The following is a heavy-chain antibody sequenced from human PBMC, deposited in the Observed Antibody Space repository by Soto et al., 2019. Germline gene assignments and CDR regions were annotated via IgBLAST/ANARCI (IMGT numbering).Heavy chain of an antibody. CDR1: GFTFSSYA. CDR2: ISGSGGST. V-gene: IGHV3-23*01. Sequence: LRLSCAASGFTFSSYAMSWVRQAPGKGLEWVSAISGSGGSTYYADSVKGRFTISRDNSKNTLYLQMNSLRAEDTAVYYCAAGYSSGWYYFDYWGQGTLVTVSS. CDR3: AAGYSSGWYYFDY. J-gene: IGHJ4*02. D-gene: IGHD6-19*01.